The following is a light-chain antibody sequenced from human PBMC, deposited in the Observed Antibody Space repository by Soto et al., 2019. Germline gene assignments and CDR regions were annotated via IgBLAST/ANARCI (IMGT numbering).Light chain of an antibody. J-gene: IGKJ2*01. CDR3: QHRGKWPRT. CDR2: GAS. CDR1: QGVSSY. V-gene: IGKV3-11*01. Sequence: EIVLTQSPATLSLSPGERATLSCRASQGVSSYLAWYQQKPGQAPRLLIYGASNRATGIPARFSGSGSGTDFTLTISSLEPEDFAVYYCQHRGKWPRTFGQGTKLEIK.